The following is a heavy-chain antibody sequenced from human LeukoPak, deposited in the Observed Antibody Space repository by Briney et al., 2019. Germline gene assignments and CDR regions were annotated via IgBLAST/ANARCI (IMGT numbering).Heavy chain of an antibody. D-gene: IGHD3-16*01. J-gene: IGHJ5*02. CDR1: GYSFTDYY. V-gene: IGHV1-2*02. Sequence: ASVRVSCKTSGYSFTDYYIHWVRQAPGQGLEWMGWINTKSGRTSSARKFQGRVTMTRDPSITTVYMDMAWLTSDDTAIYFCAREVFIDGGPSLIGPWGQEPLVTVSS. CDR3: AREVFIDGGPSLIGP. CDR2: INTKSGRT.